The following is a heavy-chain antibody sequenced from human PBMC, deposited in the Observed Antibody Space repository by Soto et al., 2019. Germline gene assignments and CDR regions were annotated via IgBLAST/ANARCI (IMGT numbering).Heavy chain of an antibody. CDR1: GGTFSSYA. CDR3: ASTRPRRWLQTFGY. J-gene: IGHJ4*02. CDR2: IIPIFGTA. D-gene: IGHD5-12*01. Sequence: ASVKVSCKASGGTFSSYAISWVRQAPGQGLEWMGGIIPIFGTANYAQKFQGRVTITADESTSTAYMELSSLRSEDTAVYYCASTRPRRWLQTFGYWGQGTLVTVSS. V-gene: IGHV1-69*13.